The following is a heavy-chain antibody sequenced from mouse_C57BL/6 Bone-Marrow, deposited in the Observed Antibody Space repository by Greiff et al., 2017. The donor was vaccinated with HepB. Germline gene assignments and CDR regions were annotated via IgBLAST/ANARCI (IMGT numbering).Heavy chain of an antibody. CDR1: GYTFTSYW. CDR2: IDPSDSET. D-gene: IGHD1-1*01. V-gene: IGHV1-52*01. CDR3: ARSTTVVALDWYFDV. Sequence: QVQLQQSGAELVRPGSSVKLSCKASGYTFTSYWMHWVKQRPIQGLEWIGNIDPSDSETHYNQKFKDKATMTVDKSSSTAYMPLSSLTSEDSAVYYCARSTTVVALDWYFDVWGTGTTVTVSS. J-gene: IGHJ1*03.